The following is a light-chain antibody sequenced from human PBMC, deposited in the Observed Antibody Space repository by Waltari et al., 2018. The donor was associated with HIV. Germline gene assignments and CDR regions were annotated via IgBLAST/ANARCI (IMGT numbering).Light chain of an antibody. CDR1: DGPVTSGHY. V-gene: IGLV7-46*01. J-gene: IGLJ3*02. CDR2: DTR. CDR3: LLSNSGARGV. Sequence: QAVVTQESSLTVSPGGTVTLTCGSSDGPVTSGHYPYWFQQKPGQAPRTLICDTRARHSWTPSRFSGSRLGVKSALTLSGAQPEDEADYSCLLSNSGARGVFGGGTKLTVL.